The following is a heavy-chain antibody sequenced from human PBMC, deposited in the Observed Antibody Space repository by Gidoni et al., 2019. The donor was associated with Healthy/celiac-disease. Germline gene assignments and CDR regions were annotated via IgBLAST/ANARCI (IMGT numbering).Heavy chain of an antibody. D-gene: IGHD3-16*01. CDR1: GFTFSSYA. J-gene: IGHJ4*02. Sequence: QVQLVESGGGVVKPGRSLRLSCPASGFTFSSYAMHWVRQAPGKGLEWVAVISYDGSNKYYADSVKGRFTISRDNSKNTLYLQMNSLRAEDTAVYYCARGVGGYFDYWGQGTLVTVSS. CDR3: ARGVGGYFDY. CDR2: ISYDGSNK. V-gene: IGHV3-30-3*01.